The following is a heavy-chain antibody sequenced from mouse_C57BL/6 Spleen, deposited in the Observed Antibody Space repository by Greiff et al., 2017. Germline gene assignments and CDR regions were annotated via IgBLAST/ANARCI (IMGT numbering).Heavy chain of an antibody. CDR2: IDPSDSET. J-gene: IGHJ3*01. CDR3: ASGGSSGYWFAY. CDR1: GYTFTSYW. Sequence: QVQLQQPGAELVRPGSSVKLSCKASGYTFTSYWMHWVKQRPIQGLEWIGNIDPSDSETHYNQKFKDKATLTVDKSSNTAYMQLSSLTSEDSAVYYCASGGSSGYWFAYWGQGTLVTVSA. V-gene: IGHV1-52*01. D-gene: IGHD3-2*02.